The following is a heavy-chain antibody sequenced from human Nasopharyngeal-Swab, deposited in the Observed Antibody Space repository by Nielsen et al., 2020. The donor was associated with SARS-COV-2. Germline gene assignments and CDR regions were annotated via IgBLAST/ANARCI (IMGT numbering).Heavy chain of an antibody. Sequence: SVQVSCKASVGTFSSYAIIWVRQPPGHGLEWMGGIIPIFGTANYAQKFQGRVTITADESTSTAYMELSSLRSEDTAVYYCARDPSTITMVRGVIPHGAFDIWGQGTMVTVSS. CDR3: ARDPSTITMVRGVIPHGAFDI. J-gene: IGHJ3*02. D-gene: IGHD3-10*01. V-gene: IGHV1-69*13. CDR2: IIPIFGTA. CDR1: VGTFSSYA.